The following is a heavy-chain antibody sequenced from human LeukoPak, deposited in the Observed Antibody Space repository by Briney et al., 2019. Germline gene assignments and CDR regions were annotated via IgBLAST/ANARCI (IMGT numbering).Heavy chain of an antibody. CDR3: ATPGQWPVYFDY. V-gene: IGHV3-30-3*01. J-gene: IGHJ4*02. CDR1: GFTFRNFA. CDR2: LSNDGSNK. Sequence: GGSLRLSCAGSGFTFRNFAMHWVRQAPGKGLEWVAVLSNDGSNKDYADSVKGRLTISRDNSKNTLYLQMNSLRPEDTAVYYCATPGQWPVYFDYWGPGTQVTVSS. D-gene: IGHD6-19*01.